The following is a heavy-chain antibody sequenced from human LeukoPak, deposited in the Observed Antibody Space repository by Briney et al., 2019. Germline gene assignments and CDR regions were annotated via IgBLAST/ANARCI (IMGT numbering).Heavy chain of an antibody. V-gene: IGHV1-18*01. CDR1: GYSSTTYG. J-gene: IGHJ3*02. CDR3: ARVGAFDYDSSSPIKGAFDI. D-gene: IGHD3-22*01. Sequence: ASVKDSCKTSGYSSTTYGLSWVRQAPGQGLQWMGWIYNIYTQYAETLRDRLTMTTDTSTSTSYLELRSLRSDDTAVYYCARVGAFDYDSSSPIKGAFDIWGQGTMVTVS. CDR2: IYNIYT.